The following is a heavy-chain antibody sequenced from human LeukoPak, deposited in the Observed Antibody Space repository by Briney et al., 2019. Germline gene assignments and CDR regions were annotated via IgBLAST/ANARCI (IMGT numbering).Heavy chain of an antibody. J-gene: IGHJ5*02. CDR1: GFTFSSYA. CDR2: ISYDGSNK. Sequence: PGGSLRLSCAASGFTFSSYAMHWVRQAPGKGLEWVAVISYDGSNKYYADSVKGRFTISRDNSKNTLYLQMNSLRAEDTAVYYCARVAKPGIAVNWFDPWGQGTLVTVSS. V-gene: IGHV3-30-3*01. CDR3: ARVAKPGIAVNWFDP. D-gene: IGHD6-19*01.